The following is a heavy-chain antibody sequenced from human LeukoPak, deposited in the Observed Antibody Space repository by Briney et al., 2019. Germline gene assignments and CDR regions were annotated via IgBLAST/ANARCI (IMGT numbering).Heavy chain of an antibody. Sequence: SVKVSCKASGGTFSSYAISWVRQAPGQGLEWMGRIIPIFGIANYAQKFQGRVTITADKSTSTAYMELSSLRSEDTAVYYCARRAAMATGAFDIWGQETMVTVSS. CDR1: GGTFSSYA. CDR3: ARRAAMATGAFDI. CDR2: IIPIFGIA. J-gene: IGHJ3*02. D-gene: IGHD5-18*01. V-gene: IGHV1-69*04.